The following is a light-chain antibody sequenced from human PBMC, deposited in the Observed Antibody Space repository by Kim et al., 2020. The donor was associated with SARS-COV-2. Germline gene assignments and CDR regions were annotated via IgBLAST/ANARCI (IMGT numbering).Light chain of an antibody. Sequence: EIVLTQPPLSLSVPPGQPASISCKSSQSLLHTDGKTYLYWFLQKPGQSPQLLIYELFNRFSGVPDRFSGSGSGTDFTLKISRVEADDVGVYYCMQSKQLRTFGQGTKLEI. CDR3: MQSKQLRT. CDR1: QSLLHTDGKTY. CDR2: ELF. V-gene: IGKV2D-29*02. J-gene: IGKJ2*01.